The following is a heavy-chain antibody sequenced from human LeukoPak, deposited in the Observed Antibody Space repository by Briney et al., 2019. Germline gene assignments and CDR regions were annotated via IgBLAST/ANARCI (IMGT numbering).Heavy chain of an antibody. J-gene: IGHJ6*03. CDR1: GGSISSYY. CDR2: IYTTGST. CDR3: ARVSYYYMDV. Sequence: SETLSLTCTVSGGSISSYYWTWIRQPAGKGLEWIGRIYTTGSTNYNPSLNSRVTMSVDTSKNQFSLKLSSVTAADTAVYYCARVSYYYMDVWGKGTTVTVSS. V-gene: IGHV4-4*07.